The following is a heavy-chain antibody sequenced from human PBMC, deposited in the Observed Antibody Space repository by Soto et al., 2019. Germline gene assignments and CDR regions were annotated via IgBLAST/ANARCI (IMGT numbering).Heavy chain of an antibody. Sequence: PGGSLRLSCAASGFTFSSYGMHWVRQAPGKGLEWVAVIWYDGSNKYYADSVKGRFTISRDNSKNTLYLQMNSLRAEDTAVNYCARAQQYYYYMDVWGKGTTVTVSS. CDR1: GFTFSSYG. V-gene: IGHV3-33*01. CDR3: ARAQQYYYYMDV. CDR2: IWYDGSNK. J-gene: IGHJ6*03. D-gene: IGHD1-1*01.